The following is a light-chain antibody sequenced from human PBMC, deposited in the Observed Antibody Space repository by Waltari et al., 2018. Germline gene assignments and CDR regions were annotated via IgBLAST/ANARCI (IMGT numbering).Light chain of an antibody. Sequence: DFQMTQSTSSLSASVGARVTITCRASQYISTYLNWYQQKPGKGPKLLIYAASTLQSGVPSRFSGSGSGTDFTFTISSLQLEDLATYYCQQSYDTPRTFGQGTKVEVK. CDR3: QQSYDTPRT. V-gene: IGKV1-39*01. CDR1: QYISTY. J-gene: IGKJ1*01. CDR2: AAS.